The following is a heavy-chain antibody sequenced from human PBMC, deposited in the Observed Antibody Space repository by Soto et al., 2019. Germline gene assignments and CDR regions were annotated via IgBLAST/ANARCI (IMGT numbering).Heavy chain of an antibody. CDR1: GFTFSSYA. CDR2: ISGSGGST. Sequence: GGSLRLSCAASGFTFSSYAMSWVRQAPGKGLEWVSAISGSGGSTYYADSVKGRFTISRDNSKNTLYLQMNSLRAEDTAVYYCAKDFRGAVATIYYYYYGMDVWGQGTTVTVSS. D-gene: IGHD6-19*01. J-gene: IGHJ6*02. V-gene: IGHV3-23*01. CDR3: AKDFRGAVATIYYYYYGMDV.